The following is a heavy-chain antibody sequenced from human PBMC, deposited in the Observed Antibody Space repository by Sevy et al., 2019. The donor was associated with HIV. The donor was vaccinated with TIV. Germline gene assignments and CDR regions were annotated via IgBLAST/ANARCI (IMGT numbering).Heavy chain of an antibody. J-gene: IGHJ4*02. V-gene: IGHV3-9*01. D-gene: IGHD3-10*01. CDR1: GFTFDDYA. CDR2: ISWNSGSI. Sequence: GGFLRLSCAASGFTFDDYAMHWVRQAPGKGLEWVSGISWNSGSIGYADSVKGRFTISRDNAKNSLYLQMNSLRAEDTATCYCAKRAWGFGEYYFDYWGQGTLVTVSS. CDR3: AKRAWGFGEYYFDY.